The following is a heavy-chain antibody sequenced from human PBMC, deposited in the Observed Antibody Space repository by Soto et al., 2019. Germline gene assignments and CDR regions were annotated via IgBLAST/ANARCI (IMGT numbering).Heavy chain of an antibody. J-gene: IGHJ4*02. CDR3: ASEIVEMATQKRGHYYFDY. Sequence: GGSLRLSCAASGFTFSSYAMHWVRQAPGKGLEWVAVISYDGSNKYYADSVTGRFTISRDNSKNTLYLQMNSLRAEDTAVYYCASEIVEMATQKRGHYYFDYWGQGTLVTVSS. D-gene: IGHD3-22*01. CDR1: GFTFSSYA. V-gene: IGHV3-30-3*01. CDR2: ISYDGSNK.